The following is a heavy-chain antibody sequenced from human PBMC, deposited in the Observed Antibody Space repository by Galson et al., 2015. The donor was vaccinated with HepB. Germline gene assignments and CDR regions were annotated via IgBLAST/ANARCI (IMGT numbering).Heavy chain of an antibody. CDR3: ARALKGLTVTTTHYFDY. CDR2: ISYDGNIK. D-gene: IGHD4-17*01. J-gene: IGHJ4*02. V-gene: IGHV3-30-3*01. CDR1: GFTFGGYA. Sequence: SLRLSCAASGFTFGGYALHWVRQAPGKGLQWVAVISYDGNIKYYADSVEGRFTVSRDNSKNTLYLQMNSLRPEDTAVYYCARALKGLTVTTTHYFDYWGQGTLVTVSS.